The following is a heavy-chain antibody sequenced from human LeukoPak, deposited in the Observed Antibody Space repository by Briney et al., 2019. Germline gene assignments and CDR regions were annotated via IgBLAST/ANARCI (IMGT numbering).Heavy chain of an antibody. D-gene: IGHD3-16*01. V-gene: IGHV3-23*01. J-gene: IGHJ3*01. CDR2: ISTGGGAT. CDR1: GFTFSGYA. CDR3: AKNWGRLQM. Sequence: GGSLRLSCAASGFTFSGYAMTWVRQPPGKGLEWVSAISTGGGATYYADSVKGRFTISRDNSKNTLYLQLNSLRVDDTALYYCAKNWGRLQMGGQGTMVTVSS.